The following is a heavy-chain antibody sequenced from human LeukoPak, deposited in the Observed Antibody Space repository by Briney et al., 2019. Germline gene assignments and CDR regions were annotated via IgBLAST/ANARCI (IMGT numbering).Heavy chain of an antibody. J-gene: IGHJ4*02. V-gene: IGHV5-51*01. CDR2: IYPGDSDT. Sequence: GESLKISCKGSGYTFTNYWIGWVRQMPGKGLEWMGIIYPGDSDTRYSPSFQGQVTISADKSISPAYLQWSSLKASDTAMFYCARHPADTIFGVGPDYWGQGTLVTVSS. D-gene: IGHD3-3*01. CDR3: ARHPADTIFGVGPDY. CDR1: GYTFTNYW.